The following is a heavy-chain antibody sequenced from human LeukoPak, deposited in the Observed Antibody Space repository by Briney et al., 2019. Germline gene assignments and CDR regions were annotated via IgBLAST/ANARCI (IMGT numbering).Heavy chain of an antibody. CDR2: IYYSGST. CDR3: AGSGDTIGAFGI. Sequence: SETLSLTCTVSGGSISSYYWSWIRQPPGKGLEWIGYIYYSGSTNYNPSLKSRVTISVDTSKNQFSLKLSSVTAADTAVYYCAGSGDTIGAFGIWGQGTMVTVSS. CDR1: GGSISSYY. J-gene: IGHJ3*02. D-gene: IGHD3-10*01. V-gene: IGHV4-59*01.